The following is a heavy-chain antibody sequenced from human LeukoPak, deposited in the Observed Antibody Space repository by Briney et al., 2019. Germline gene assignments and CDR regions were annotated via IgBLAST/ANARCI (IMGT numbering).Heavy chain of an antibody. CDR2: IIPIFGTA. D-gene: IGHD2-2*01. CDR3: ARSDYCSSTSCYWFDP. Sequence: ASVKVSCKASGGTFSSYAISWVRQAPGQGLEWMGGIIPIFGTANYAQKFQGRVTITTDESTSIAYMELSSLRSEDTAVYYCARSDYCSSTSCYWFDPWGQGTLVTVSS. J-gene: IGHJ5*02. CDR1: GGTFSSYA. V-gene: IGHV1-69*05.